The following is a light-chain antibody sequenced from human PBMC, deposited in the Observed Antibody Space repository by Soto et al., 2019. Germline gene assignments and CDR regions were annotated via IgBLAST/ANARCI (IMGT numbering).Light chain of an antibody. Sequence: QSALTQPASVSGSPGQSITISCTGTSSDFAAYNFVSWYQQHPGKAPKLIIYDVSNRPSGVSNRFSGSKSGNTASLTISGLQAEDEADYYCSPHTSSCPVVVFGGGTKVTVL. CDR1: SSDFAAYNF. CDR3: SPHTSSCPVVV. V-gene: IGLV2-14*03. J-gene: IGLJ3*02. CDR2: DVS.